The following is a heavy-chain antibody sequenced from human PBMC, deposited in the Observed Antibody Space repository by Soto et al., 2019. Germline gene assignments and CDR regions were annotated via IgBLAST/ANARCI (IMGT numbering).Heavy chain of an antibody. CDR2: IIPIFGTA. Sequence: QVQLVQSGAEVKKPGSSVKVSCKASGGTFSSYAISWVRQAPGQGLEWMGGIIPIFGTANYAQKFQGRVTITADESTSTADMELSSLRAADTAVYYCVRGDWNYEARFDYWGQGTLVTVSS. CDR1: GGTFSSYA. CDR3: VRGDWNYEARFDY. J-gene: IGHJ4*02. V-gene: IGHV1-69*12. D-gene: IGHD1-7*01.